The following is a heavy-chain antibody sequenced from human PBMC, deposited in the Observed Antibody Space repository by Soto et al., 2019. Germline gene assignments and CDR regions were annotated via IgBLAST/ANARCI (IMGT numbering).Heavy chain of an antibody. D-gene: IGHD3-10*01. CDR1: GFTFSGSA. V-gene: IGHV3-73*02. Sequence: EVQLVESGGGLVQPGGSLKLSCAASGFTFSGSAMHWVRQASGKGLEWVGRIRSKANSYATAYAASVKGRFTISRDDSKNTAYLQMNSLKTEDTAVYYCTRPLAPDYYGSGSYYYYYYGMDVWGQGTTVTVSS. J-gene: IGHJ6*02. CDR2: IRSKANSYAT. CDR3: TRPLAPDYYGSGSYYYYYYGMDV.